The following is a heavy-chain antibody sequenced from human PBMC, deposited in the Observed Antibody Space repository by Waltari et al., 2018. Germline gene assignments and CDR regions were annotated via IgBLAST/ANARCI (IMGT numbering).Heavy chain of an antibody. J-gene: IGHJ4*02. D-gene: IGHD6-19*01. Sequence: QVQLVQSGAEVKKPGSSVTVSCKVSGYTLTDLPMPGVRPAPGKGLEWMGGFDPEDGETIYAQKFQGRVTMTEDTSTDTAYMELSSLRSEDTAVYYCATDASSSSGWEFDYWGQGTLVTVSS. CDR1: GYTLTDLP. CDR3: ATDASSSSGWEFDY. V-gene: IGHV1-24*01. CDR2: FDPEDGET.